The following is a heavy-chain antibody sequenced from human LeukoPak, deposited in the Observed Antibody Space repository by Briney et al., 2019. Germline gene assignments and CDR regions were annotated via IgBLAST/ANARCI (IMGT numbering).Heavy chain of an antibody. J-gene: IGHJ3*02. D-gene: IGHD4-17*01. CDR3: ARRQRHTVTTKYAFDI. Sequence: PGGSLRLSCAASGFTFSSYSMNWVRQAPGKGLEWVSSISISSSYIYYADSVKGRFTISRDNAKNSLYLQMNSLRAEDTAVYYCARRQRHTVTTKYAFDIWGQGTMVTVSS. V-gene: IGHV3-21*01. CDR1: GFTFSSYS. CDR2: ISISSSYI.